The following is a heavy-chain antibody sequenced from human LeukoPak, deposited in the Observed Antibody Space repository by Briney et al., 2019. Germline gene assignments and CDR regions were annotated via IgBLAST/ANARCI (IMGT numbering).Heavy chain of an antibody. J-gene: IGHJ4*02. CDR1: GFTFSFYW. CDR3: ARDNEYCTGGTCRLDY. Sequence: GGSLRLSCASSGFTFSFYWMHWVRQAPGKGLVWVSRINNDGSSTSYAGSVKGRFTISRDNAKNTLYLRMNNLRAEDTAVYYCARDNEYCTGGTCRLDYWGQGALVSVSS. CDR2: INNDGSST. V-gene: IGHV3-74*01. D-gene: IGHD2-15*01.